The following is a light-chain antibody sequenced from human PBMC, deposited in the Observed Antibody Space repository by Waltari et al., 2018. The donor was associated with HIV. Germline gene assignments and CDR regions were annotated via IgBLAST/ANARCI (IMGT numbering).Light chain of an antibody. Sequence: ETVLTQSPGTLCLSPGERATLSCRASQSVSSNYLAWYQQKPGQAPRLLIYAASSRATGIPDRFSGSGSGTDFTLTINRLEPEDFAVYYCQQYGSSPWTFGQGTKVEIK. J-gene: IGKJ1*01. CDR1: QSVSSNY. CDR2: AAS. CDR3: QQYGSSPWT. V-gene: IGKV3-20*01.